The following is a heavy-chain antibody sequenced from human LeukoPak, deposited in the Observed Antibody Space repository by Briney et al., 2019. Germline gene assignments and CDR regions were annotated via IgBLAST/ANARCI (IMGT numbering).Heavy chain of an antibody. CDR3: AKDLNGDYGPGGFDY. CDR2: ISGRGGGT. D-gene: IGHD4-17*01. J-gene: IGHJ4*02. V-gene: IGHV3-23*01. CDR1: GFTFSNYA. Sequence: GGSLRLSCAASGFTFSNYAMSWVRQAPEKGLEGVSGISGRGGGTQYADSVKGRFTISRDNSKNTLYLQMNSLRVEDTAVYYCAKDLNGDYGPGGFDYWGQGTPVTVSS.